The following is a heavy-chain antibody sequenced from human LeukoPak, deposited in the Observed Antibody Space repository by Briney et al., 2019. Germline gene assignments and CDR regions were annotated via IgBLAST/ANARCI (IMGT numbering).Heavy chain of an antibody. CDR3: AKWMVTANRPDAFDI. D-gene: IGHD2-21*02. V-gene: IGHV3-48*04. CDR2: IGSSGSTV. J-gene: IGHJ3*02. Sequence: GGSLRLSCAASGFTFSTHAMTWVRQAPGKGLEWVSYIGSSGSTVYYADSVKGRFTTSRDNAKNSLYLQMNSLRAEDTAVNYCAKWMVTANRPDAFDIWGQGTMVTVSS. CDR1: GFTFSTHA.